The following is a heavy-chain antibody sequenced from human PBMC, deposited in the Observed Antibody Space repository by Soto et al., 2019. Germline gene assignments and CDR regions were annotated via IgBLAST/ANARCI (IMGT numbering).Heavy chain of an antibody. D-gene: IGHD3-9*01. CDR3: ARDQNDILTGYSWFDP. J-gene: IGHJ5*02. CDR1: GGTFSSYA. Sequence: QVQLVQSGAEVKKPGSSVKVSCKASGGTFSSYAISWVRQAPGQGLEWIGGIIPIFGTANYAQKFQGRVTITADKSTSTAYMELSSLRSEDTAVYYCARDQNDILTGYSWFDPWGQGTLVTVSS. CDR2: IIPIFGTA. V-gene: IGHV1-69*06.